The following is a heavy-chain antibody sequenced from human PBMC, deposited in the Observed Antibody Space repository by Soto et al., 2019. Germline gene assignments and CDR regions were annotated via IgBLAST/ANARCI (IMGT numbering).Heavy chain of an antibody. CDR3: AGGWYYDFWSGYLDY. V-gene: IGHV4-59*01. CDR1: GGSISSYY. J-gene: IGHJ4*02. CDR2: IYYSGST. Sequence: SETLSLTCTVSGGSISSYYWSWIRQPPGKGLEWIGYIYYSGSTNYNPSLKSRVTISVDTSKNQFSLKLSSVTAADTAVYYCAGGWYYDFWSGYLDYWGQGTLVTVSS. D-gene: IGHD3-3*01.